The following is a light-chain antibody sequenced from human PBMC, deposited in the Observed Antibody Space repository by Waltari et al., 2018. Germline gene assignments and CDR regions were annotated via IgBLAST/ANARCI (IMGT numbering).Light chain of an antibody. J-gene: IGLJ3*02. CDR3: SSFAGSTNWV. V-gene: IGLV2-8*01. Sequence: QSALTQPPSASGSPGQSVTISCTGTSSDIGGYNYVSWYQQHPGKAPKLMIYEVTNRPSGVPDRFSASKSGNTASLTVSGLQAEDEADYYCSSFAGSTNWVFGGGTKLTVL. CDR1: SSDIGGYNY. CDR2: EVT.